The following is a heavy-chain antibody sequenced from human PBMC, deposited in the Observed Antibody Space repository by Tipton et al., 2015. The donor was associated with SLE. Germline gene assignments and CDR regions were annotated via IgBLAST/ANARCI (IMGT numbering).Heavy chain of an antibody. D-gene: IGHD3-10*01. CDR2: TSSYNGNT. V-gene: IGHV1-18*01. CDR1: GYTFTSYG. Sequence: QLVQSGAEVKKPGASVKVSCKASGYTFTSYGISWVRQAPGQGLEWMGWTSSYNGNTNYAQKFQGRVTITTDESTSTAYMELSSLRSEDTAVYYCARDRGSGTWFGPWGQGALVTVSS. J-gene: IGHJ5*02. CDR3: ARDRGSGTWFGP.